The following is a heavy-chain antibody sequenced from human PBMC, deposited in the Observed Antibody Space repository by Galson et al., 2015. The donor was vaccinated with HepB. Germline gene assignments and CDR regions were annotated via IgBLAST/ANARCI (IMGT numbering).Heavy chain of an antibody. D-gene: IGHD2/OR15-2a*01. V-gene: IGHV3-15*01. Sequence: SLRLSCAASGFTFSNAWMSWVRQAPGKGLEWVGRIKSKTDGGTTDYAAPVKGRFTISRVDSKNTLYLQMNSLKTEDTAVYYCTTDQPSFGFDPWGQGTLVTVSS. J-gene: IGHJ5*02. CDR3: TTDQPSFGFDP. CDR1: GFTFSNAW. CDR2: IKSKTDGGTT.